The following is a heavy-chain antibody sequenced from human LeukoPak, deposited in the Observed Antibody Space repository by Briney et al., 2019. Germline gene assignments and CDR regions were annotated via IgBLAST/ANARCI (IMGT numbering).Heavy chain of an antibody. J-gene: IGHJ4*02. CDR3: ARGASSFDY. D-gene: IGHD6-13*01. Sequence: SETLSLTCTVSGGSISGFYWSWIRQPPGKGPEWIGYIYYSGSTNYNPSLKSRVTISVDTSKNQFSLKMSSVTTADTAVYYCARGASSFDYWGQGTLVTVSS. CDR2: IYYSGST. CDR1: GGSISGFY. V-gene: IGHV4-59*01.